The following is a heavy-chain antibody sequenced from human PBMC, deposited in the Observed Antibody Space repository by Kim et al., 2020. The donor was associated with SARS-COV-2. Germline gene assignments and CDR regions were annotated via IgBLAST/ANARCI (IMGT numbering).Heavy chain of an antibody. CDR2: IKQDGSEK. V-gene: IGHV3-7*03. J-gene: IGHJ6*02. D-gene: IGHD6-13*01. CDR1: GFTFSSYW. CDR3: AREYPWAADYGMDV. Sequence: GGSLRLSCAASGFTFSSYWMSWVRQAPGKGLEWVANIKQDGSEKYYVDSVKGRFTISRDNAKNSLYLQMNSLRAEDTAVYYCAREYPWAADYGMDVWGQGTTVTVSS.